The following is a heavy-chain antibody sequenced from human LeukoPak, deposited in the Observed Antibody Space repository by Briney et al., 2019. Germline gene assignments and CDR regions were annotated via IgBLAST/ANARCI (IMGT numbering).Heavy chain of an antibody. V-gene: IGHV3-49*04. D-gene: IGHD1-7*01. CDR2: IRSKAYGGTT. CDR3: TRDPGGLELRFDP. Sequence: PGGSLRLSCAASGFTFSSYAMSWVRQAPGKGLEWVGFIRSKAYGGTTEYAASVKGRFTISRDDSKSIAYLQMNSLKTEDTAVYYCTRDPGGLELRFDPWGQGTLVTVSS. J-gene: IGHJ5*02. CDR1: GFTFSSYA.